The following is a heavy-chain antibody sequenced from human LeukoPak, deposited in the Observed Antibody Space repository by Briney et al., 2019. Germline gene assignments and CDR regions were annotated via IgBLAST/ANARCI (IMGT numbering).Heavy chain of an antibody. V-gene: IGHV3-13*01. D-gene: IGHD6-19*01. J-gene: IGHJ4*02. CDR1: GFTFNNYD. Sequence: GGSLRLSCAASGFTFNNYDMHWVRQGTGEGLEWVSGIDTAGDTYYSVSVEGRFTISRENAKNSLYLQMNSLRAGDTAVYYCARGVKGIAVAAADYWGQGTLVTVSS. CDR3: ARGVKGIAVAAADY. CDR2: IDTAGDT.